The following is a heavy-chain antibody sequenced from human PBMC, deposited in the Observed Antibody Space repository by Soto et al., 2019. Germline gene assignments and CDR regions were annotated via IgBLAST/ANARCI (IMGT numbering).Heavy chain of an antibody. Sequence: EAQLVESGGGLVQPGGSLRLSCAASGSTFSSYTMNWVRQAPGKGLEWVSYISSSSGTIYYADSMKGRFTISRDNAKNSLYLQMNSLRDEDTAVYYCARAYCSSTSCQRPYYGMDVCGQGTTVTVSS. D-gene: IGHD2-2*01. J-gene: IGHJ6*02. CDR2: ISSSSGTI. CDR3: ARAYCSSTSCQRPYYGMDV. V-gene: IGHV3-48*02. CDR1: GSTFSSYT.